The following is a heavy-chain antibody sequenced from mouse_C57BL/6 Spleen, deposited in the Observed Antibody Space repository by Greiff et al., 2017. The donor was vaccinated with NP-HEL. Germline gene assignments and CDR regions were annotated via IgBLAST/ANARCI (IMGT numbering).Heavy chain of an antibody. V-gene: IGHV1-64*01. CDR3: ARCDCGYGHFAY. CDR1: GYTFTSYW. CDR2: IHPNSGST. J-gene: IGHJ3*01. Sequence: VQLQQPGAELVKPGASVKLSCKASGYTFTSYWMHWVKQRPGQGLEWIGMIHPNSGSTNYNEKFKSKATLTVDKSSSTAYMQLSSLTSEDSAVYYCARCDCGYGHFAYWGQGTLVTVSA. D-gene: IGHD2-2*01.